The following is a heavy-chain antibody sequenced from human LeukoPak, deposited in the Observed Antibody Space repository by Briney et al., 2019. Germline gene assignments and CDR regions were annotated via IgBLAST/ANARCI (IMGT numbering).Heavy chain of an antibody. J-gene: IGHJ6*02. CDR1: GFTFSSYG. CDR3: AKDPGGAVAETYHGIDV. D-gene: IGHD6-19*01. CDR2: ISYDGSNK. V-gene: IGHV3-30*18. Sequence: PGGSLRLSCAASGFTFSSYGMHWVRQAPGKGLEWVALISYDGSNKCYGDSVKGRLTIPRDNSKNTLYLQMNSLRAEDTAVYYCAKDPGGAVAETYHGIDVWGQGTTVTVSS.